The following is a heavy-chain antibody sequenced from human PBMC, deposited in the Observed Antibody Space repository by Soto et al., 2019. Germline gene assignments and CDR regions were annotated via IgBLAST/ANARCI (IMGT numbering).Heavy chain of an antibody. CDR1: GFTFSSAA. CDR2: IGGTGTRT. D-gene: IGHD4-4*01. J-gene: IGHJ5*02. CDR3: AKSLDIHYKNWFDP. Sequence: GGSLRLSCVAAGFTFSSAAMNWVRQAPGKGLEWVSIIGGTGTRTHYADSVKGRFTISRDNSKNTLYLDMHSLRAEDTALYYCAKSLDIHYKNWFDPWGQGTLVTVSS. V-gene: IGHV3-23*01.